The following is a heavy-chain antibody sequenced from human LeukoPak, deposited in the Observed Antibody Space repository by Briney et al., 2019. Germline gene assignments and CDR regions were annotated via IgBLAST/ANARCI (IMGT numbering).Heavy chain of an antibody. CDR1: GASISTYY. D-gene: IGHD2-21*01. CDR3: ARDNGGDYWYSDI. CDR2: MYNTGST. J-gene: IGHJ2*01. V-gene: IGHV4-4*07. Sequence: SETLPLTCTVSGASISTYYWSWIRQPAGKGLEWIGRMYNTGSTNYNPSLKSRVTMSVDTSKNQLSLRLSSVTAADTAVYYCARDNGGDYWYSDIWGRGTLVTVSS.